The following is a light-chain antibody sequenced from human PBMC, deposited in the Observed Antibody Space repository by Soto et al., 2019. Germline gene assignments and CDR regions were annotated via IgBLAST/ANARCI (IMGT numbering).Light chain of an antibody. J-gene: IGLJ3*02. Sequence: QSVLTQPPSVSAAPGQTVTISCSGSSSNIGNNYVSWYQQLPGTAPNHLIYYNNKRPSGIPDRFSGSKSGTSATLRITGLQPGYEADYYCGTWNTSLGAGVFGGWNKPNVL. V-gene: IGLV1-51*01. CDR1: SSNIGNNY. CDR2: YNN. CDR3: GTWNTSLGAGV.